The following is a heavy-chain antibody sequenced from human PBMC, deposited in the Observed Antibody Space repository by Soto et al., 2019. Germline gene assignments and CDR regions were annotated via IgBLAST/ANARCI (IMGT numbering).Heavy chain of an antibody. CDR2: IIPIFGTA. Sequence: QVQLVQSGAEVKKPGSSVKVSCKASGGTFSSYAISWVRQAPGQGLEWMGGIIPIFGTANYVQKFQGRVTITADDSTSTAYMELSSLRSEDTAVYYCAREGRGGSSSGAYYYYGMDVWGQGTTVTVSS. D-gene: IGHD6-6*01. CDR1: GGTFSSYA. V-gene: IGHV1-69*01. CDR3: AREGRGGSSSGAYYYYGMDV. J-gene: IGHJ6*02.